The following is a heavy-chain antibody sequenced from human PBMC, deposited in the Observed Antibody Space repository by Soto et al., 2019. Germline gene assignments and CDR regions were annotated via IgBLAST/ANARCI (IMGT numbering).Heavy chain of an antibody. D-gene: IGHD3-22*01. Sequence: SETLSLTCTVSGGSISSGGYYWSWIRQHPGKGLEWIGYIYYSGSTYYNPSLKSRVTISVDTSKNQFSLKLSSVTAADTAVYYCASGEYYYDRSDYGESQPRGFYGMDVWGKGTTVTVSS. CDR2: IYYSGST. CDR3: ASGEYYYDRSDYGESQPRGFYGMDV. CDR1: GGSISSGGYY. V-gene: IGHV4-31*03. J-gene: IGHJ6*04.